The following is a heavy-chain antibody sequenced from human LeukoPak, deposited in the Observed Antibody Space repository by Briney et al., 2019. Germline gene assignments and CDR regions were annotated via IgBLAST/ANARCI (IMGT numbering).Heavy chain of an antibody. CDR3: ARDGEPGIAAAGTGWFDP. Sequence: GASVKVSCKASGYTFTSYDINWVRQATGQGLEWMGWMNPNSGNTGYAQKFQGRVTMTRNTSISTAYMELSRLRSDDTAVYYCARDGEPGIAAAGTGWFDPWGQGTLVTVSS. CDR1: GYTFTSYD. CDR2: MNPNSGNT. J-gene: IGHJ5*02. V-gene: IGHV1-8*01. D-gene: IGHD6-13*01.